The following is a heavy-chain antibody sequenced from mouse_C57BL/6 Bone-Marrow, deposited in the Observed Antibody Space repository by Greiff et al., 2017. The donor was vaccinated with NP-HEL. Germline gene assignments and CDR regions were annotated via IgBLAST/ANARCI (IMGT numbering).Heavy chain of an antibody. CDR2: IDPANGNT. CDR3: ARGIFISTGVAGTGGYFDV. CDR1: GFNITNTY. J-gene: IGHJ1*03. Sequence: EVQLQQSVAELVRPGASVKLSCTASGFNITNTYMHWVKQRPEQSLEWIGRIDPANGNTKYAPKFQGKATITADTSSNTAYLQLSSLTSEDTAIYYCARGIFISTGVAGTGGYFDVWGTGTTVTVSS. V-gene: IGHV14-3*01. D-gene: IGHD1-1*01.